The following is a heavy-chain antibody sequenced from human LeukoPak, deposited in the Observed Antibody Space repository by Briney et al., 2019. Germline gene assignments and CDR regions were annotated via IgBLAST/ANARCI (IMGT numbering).Heavy chain of an antibody. Sequence: SETLSLTCTVSGGSISGSYWSWIRQAPGKGLEWIGYFFYGGSTYYNPSLESRVTISVDSSKNQFSLRLSSVTAADTAVYYCARHPTKKDPYESYGYHHWFDPWGQGTLVTVSS. CDR2: FFYGGST. D-gene: IGHD3-22*01. V-gene: IGHV4-59*08. J-gene: IGHJ5*02. CDR3: ARHPTKKDPYESYGYHHWFDP. CDR1: GGSISGSY.